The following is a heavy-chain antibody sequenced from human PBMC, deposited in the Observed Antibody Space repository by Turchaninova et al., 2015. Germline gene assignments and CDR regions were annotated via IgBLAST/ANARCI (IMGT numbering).Heavy chain of an antibody. CDR3: ARAQFALWSSSNFDY. Sequence: QVQLVQSGAEVKKPGASVKVSCKASGYTFTGYYMHWVRQAPGPGLEGLGWINPNSGGTNYAQKFQGRVTMTRETSISTASMERSSLRSDDTAVYYCARAQFALWSSSNFDYWGQGTLVTVSS. D-gene: IGHD3-10*01. CDR1: GYTFTGYY. J-gene: IGHJ4*02. V-gene: IGHV1-2*02. CDR2: INPNSGGT.